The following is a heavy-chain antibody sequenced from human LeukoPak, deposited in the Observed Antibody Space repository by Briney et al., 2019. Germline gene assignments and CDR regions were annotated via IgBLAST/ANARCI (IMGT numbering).Heavy chain of an antibody. V-gene: IGHV3-74*01. CDR1: GFTFSNYW. CDR2: INSDGSST. J-gene: IGHJ4*02. Sequence: GGSLRLSCAASGFTFSNYWMHWVRQAPGKGLVWVSRINSDGSSTSYADSVKGRFTISRDNAKNTLYLQMNSLGAEDTAVYYCAKDLSGYSGYDLFDYWGQGTLVTVSS. CDR3: AKDLSGYSGYDLFDY. D-gene: IGHD5-12*01.